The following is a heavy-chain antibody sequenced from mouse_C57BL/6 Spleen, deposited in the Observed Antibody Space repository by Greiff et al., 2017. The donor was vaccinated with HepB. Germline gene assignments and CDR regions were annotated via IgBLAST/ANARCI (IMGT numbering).Heavy chain of an antibody. D-gene: IGHD1-1*01. CDR1: GYTFTDYN. V-gene: IGHV1-64*01. CDR3: ARGITTVAYYFDY. Sequence: QVQLKESGPELVKPGASVKMSCKASGYTFTDYNMHWVKQSHGKSLEWIGMIHPNSGSTNYNEKFKSKATLTVDKSSSTAYMQLSSLTSEDSAVYYCARGITTVAYYFDYWGQGTTLTVSS. CDR2: IHPNSGST. J-gene: IGHJ2*01.